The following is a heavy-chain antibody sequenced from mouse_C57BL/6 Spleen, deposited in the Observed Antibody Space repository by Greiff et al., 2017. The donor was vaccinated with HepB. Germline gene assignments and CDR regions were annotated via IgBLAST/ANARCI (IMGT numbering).Heavy chain of an antibody. D-gene: IGHD2-4*01. CDR2: IDPEDGET. J-gene: IGHJ2*01. Sequence: EVQLQQSGAELVKPGASVKLSCTASGFNIKDYYMHWVKQRTEQGLEWIGRIDPEDGETKYAPKFQGKATITADTSSNTAYLQLSSLTSEDTAVYYGARNGASIYYDYDGGFFDYWGQGTTLTVSS. CDR1: GFNIKDYY. V-gene: IGHV14-2*01. CDR3: ARNGASIYYDYDGGFFDY.